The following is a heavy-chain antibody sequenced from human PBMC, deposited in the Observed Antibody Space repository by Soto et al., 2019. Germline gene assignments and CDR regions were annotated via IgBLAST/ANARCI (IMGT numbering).Heavy chain of an antibody. Sequence: WGSLRLSCAASGFTFSSYAVSCVRQAPGKGLEWVSAISGSGGSTYYADSVKGRFTISRDNSKNTLYLQMNSLRAEDTAVYYCAKGGCSGRSCYATVYYYYYMDVWGKGTTV. J-gene: IGHJ6*03. V-gene: IGHV3-23*01. CDR2: ISGSGGST. CDR1: GFTFSSYA. D-gene: IGHD2-15*01. CDR3: AKGGCSGRSCYATVYYYYYMDV.